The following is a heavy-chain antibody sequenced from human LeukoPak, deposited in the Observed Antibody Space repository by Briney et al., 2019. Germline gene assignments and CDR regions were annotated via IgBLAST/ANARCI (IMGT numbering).Heavy chain of an antibody. V-gene: IGHV4-34*01. D-gene: IGHD2-2*01. CDR2: INHSGST. Sequence: SETLSLTCAVYGGSFSGYYWSWIRQPPGKGLEWIGEINHSGSTNYNPSLKSRVTISVYTSKNQFSLKLSSVTAADTAVYYCARARTSYYYYYMHVWGKGTTVTVSS. CDR3: ARARTSYYYYYMHV. J-gene: IGHJ6*03. CDR1: GGSFSGYY.